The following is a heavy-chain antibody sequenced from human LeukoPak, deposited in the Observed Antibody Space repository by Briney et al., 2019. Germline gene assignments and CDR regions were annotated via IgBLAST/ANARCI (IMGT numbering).Heavy chain of an antibody. J-gene: IGHJ5*02. Sequence: PSETPSLTCAVYGGSFSGYYWSWIRQPPGKGLEWIGEINHSGSTNYNPSLKSRVTISVDTSKNQFSLKLSSVTAADTAVYYCARAMYYYGSGSYSFDPWGQGTLVTVSS. D-gene: IGHD3-10*01. CDR2: INHSGST. CDR3: ARAMYYYGSGSYSFDP. CDR1: GGSFSGYY. V-gene: IGHV4-34*01.